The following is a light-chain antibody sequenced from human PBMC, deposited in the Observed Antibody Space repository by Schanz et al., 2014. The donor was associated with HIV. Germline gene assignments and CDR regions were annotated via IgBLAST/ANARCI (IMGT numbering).Light chain of an antibody. V-gene: IGKV1-5*03. CDR1: QNIGKW. CDR2: QAS. Sequence: DIQMTQSPTTLSASVGDRVTITCRASQNIGKWLTWYQQKPGKAPNLLIYQASSLNIGVPSRFSGSGSGTEFTLTISSLQPDDFATYYCQQSSRYSWTFGQGTKVEIK. J-gene: IGKJ1*01. CDR3: QQSSRYSWT.